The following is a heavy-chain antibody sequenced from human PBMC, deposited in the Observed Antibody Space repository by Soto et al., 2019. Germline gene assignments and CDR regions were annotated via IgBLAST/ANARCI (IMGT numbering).Heavy chain of an antibody. D-gene: IGHD4-4*01. CDR2: IYYSGST. CDR1: GGSVSSGSYY. Sequence: SSETLSLTCTVSGGSVSSGSYYWSWIRQPPGKGLEWIGYIYYSGSTNYNPSLKSRVTISVDTSKNQFSLKLSSVTAADTAVYYCARGGSNYVYYFDYWGQGTLVTVSS. J-gene: IGHJ4*02. CDR3: ARGGSNYVYYFDY. V-gene: IGHV4-61*01.